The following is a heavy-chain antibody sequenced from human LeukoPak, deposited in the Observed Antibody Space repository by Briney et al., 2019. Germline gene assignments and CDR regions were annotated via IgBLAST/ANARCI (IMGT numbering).Heavy chain of an antibody. J-gene: IGHJ6*03. CDR3: AREFVGNTSYYYYLMDV. CDR1: GFTFSSYS. V-gene: IGHV3-48*01. D-gene: IGHD1-26*01. Sequence: PGGSLRLSCAASGFTFSSYSMNWVRQAPGKGLEWVSYISSSVSTIYYADSVKGRFTISRDNAKNSLYLQMNSLRAEDTAVYYCAREFVGNTSYYYYLMDVWGKGTTVTVSS. CDR2: ISSSVSTI.